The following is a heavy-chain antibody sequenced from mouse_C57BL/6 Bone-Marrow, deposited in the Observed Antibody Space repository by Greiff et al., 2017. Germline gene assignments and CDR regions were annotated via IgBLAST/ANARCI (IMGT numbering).Heavy chain of an antibody. J-gene: IGHJ1*03. CDR2: ITMYSDAT. CDR1: YFAFMDSA. D-gene: IGHD1-1*01. CDR3: AREGGSSPYWYFDV. Sequence: LQQSGAELVRPGASVKLSCKDSYFAFMDSAMNWVKHSHGHGLEWIGSITMYSDATKYSEKFKGKATLTANPSSSTAYMEPSRLTSEYSVVYYFAREGGSSPYWYFDVWGTGTTVTVSS. V-gene: IGHV1-49*01.